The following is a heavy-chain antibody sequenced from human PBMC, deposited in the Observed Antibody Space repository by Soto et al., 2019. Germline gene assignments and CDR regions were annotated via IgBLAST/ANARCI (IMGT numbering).Heavy chain of an antibody. V-gene: IGHV4-39*01. CDR1: GGSISSSSYY. D-gene: IGHD3-9*01. Sequence: SETLSLTCTVSGGSISSSSYYWGWIRQPPGKGLEWIGSIYYSGSTYYNPSLKSRVTISVDTSKNQFSLKLSSVTAADTAVYYCARCVLRYFESWYFDLWGRGTLVTVSS. CDR3: ARCVLRYFESWYFDL. J-gene: IGHJ2*01. CDR2: IYYSGST.